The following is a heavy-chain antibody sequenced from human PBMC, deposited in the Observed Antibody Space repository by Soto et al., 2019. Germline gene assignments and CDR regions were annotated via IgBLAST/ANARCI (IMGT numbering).Heavy chain of an antibody. D-gene: IGHD3-3*01. CDR1: GYTFTGCY. J-gene: IGHJ4*02. V-gene: IGHV1-2*04. CDR3: ARGYYDFWSGYLLDY. CDR2: INPNSGGT. Sequence: ASVKVSCKASGYTFTGCYMHWVRQAPGQGLEWMGWINPNSGGTNYAQKFQGWVTMTRDTSISTAYMELSRLRSDDTAVYYCARGYYDFWSGYLLDYWGQGTLVTVSS.